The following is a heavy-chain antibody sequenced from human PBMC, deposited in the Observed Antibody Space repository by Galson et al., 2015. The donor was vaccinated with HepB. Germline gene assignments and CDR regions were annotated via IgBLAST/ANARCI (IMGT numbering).Heavy chain of an antibody. CDR2: IIPMFAPA. Sequence: SVKVSCKASGGTFSNYPISWVRQAPGQGLEWMGGIIPMFAPAKYAQSFQGRVTITADKSTSTVYMELSSLRSGDTAVYYCARAAGEMPTNKEGDLYYGMDVWGQGTTVTVSS. CDR3: ARAAGEMPTNKEGDLYYGMDV. D-gene: IGHD5-24*01. CDR1: GGTFSNYP. V-gene: IGHV1-69*06. J-gene: IGHJ6*02.